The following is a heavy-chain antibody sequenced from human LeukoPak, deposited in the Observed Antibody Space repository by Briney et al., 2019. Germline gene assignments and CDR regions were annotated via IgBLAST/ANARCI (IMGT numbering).Heavy chain of an antibody. Sequence: SETLSLTCTVSGGSISSYYWSWLRQPPGKGLEWIGYIYYSGSTNYNPSLKSRVTISVDTSKNQFSLKLSSVTAADTAVYYCARLAAAGKSNWFDPWGQGTLVTVSS. V-gene: IGHV4-59*01. D-gene: IGHD6-13*01. CDR1: GGSISSYY. CDR3: ARLAAAGKSNWFDP. J-gene: IGHJ5*02. CDR2: IYYSGST.